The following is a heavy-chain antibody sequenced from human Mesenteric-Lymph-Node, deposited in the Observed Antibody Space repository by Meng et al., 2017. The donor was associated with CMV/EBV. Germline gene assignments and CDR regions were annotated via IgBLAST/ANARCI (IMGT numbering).Heavy chain of an antibody. Sequence: YTFTSYYMHWVRQAHGQGLEWMGIINPSGGSTSYAQKFQGRVTMTRDTSTSTVYMELSSLRSEDTAVYYCARDPRYNWNGGGWFDPWGQGTLVTVSS. CDR2: INPSGGST. D-gene: IGHD1-1*01. V-gene: IGHV1-46*01. J-gene: IGHJ5*02. CDR3: ARDPRYNWNGGGWFDP. CDR1: YTFTSYY.